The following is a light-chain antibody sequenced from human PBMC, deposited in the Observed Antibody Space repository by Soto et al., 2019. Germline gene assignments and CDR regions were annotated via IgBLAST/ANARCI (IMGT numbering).Light chain of an antibody. CDR2: GAS. J-gene: IGKJ1*01. CDR1: ESVSSSY. Sequence: EMVLTQSPGTLSLSPGERATLSCRASESVSSSYLAGYQQKPGQAPRLLIYGASSRATGIPDRFSGSGSGTDFTLTISRLEPEDFAVYYCQQYGSSPQTFGQGTKVDIK. CDR3: QQYGSSPQT. V-gene: IGKV3-20*01.